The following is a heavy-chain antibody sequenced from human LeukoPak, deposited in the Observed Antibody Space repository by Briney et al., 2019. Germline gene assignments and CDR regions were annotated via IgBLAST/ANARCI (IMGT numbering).Heavy chain of an antibody. V-gene: IGHV4-39*01. CDR1: GGSTSSSNYY. CDR3: ARLGAGPTYYDFWSGYSSFYFDY. CDR2: IHYSGNT. D-gene: IGHD3-3*01. Sequence: PSETLSLTCTVSGGSTSSSNYYWGWIRQPPGKGLEWIGGIHYSGNTYYNPSLKSRVTISVDTSKNQFSLKLSSVTAADTAVYYCARLGAGPTYYDFWSGYSSFYFDYWGQGTLVTVSS. J-gene: IGHJ4*02.